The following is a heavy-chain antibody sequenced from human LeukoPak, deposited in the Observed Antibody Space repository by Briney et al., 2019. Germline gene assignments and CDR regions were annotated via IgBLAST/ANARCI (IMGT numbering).Heavy chain of an antibody. V-gene: IGHV3-21*01. Sequence: CLRLSRAPSPLSFSSDSMNWVRQAPGNRREWAASISSSISYIYYADSATGRFTIHKDNTKNSLYLQTHSLRAEDTAVYYCAIDISHYESTPLNDYWGEGTLLTVSS. J-gene: IGHJ4*02. CDR3: AIDISHYESTPLNDY. CDR1: PLSFSSDS. CDR2: ISSSISYI. D-gene: IGHD3-22*01.